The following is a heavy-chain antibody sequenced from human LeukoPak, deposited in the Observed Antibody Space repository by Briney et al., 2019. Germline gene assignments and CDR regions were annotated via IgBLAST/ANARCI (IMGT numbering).Heavy chain of an antibody. Sequence: SETLSLTCTVSGGSISSSSYYWGWIRQPPGKGLEWIGSIYYSGSTYYNPSLKSRVAISVDTSKNQFSLKLSSVTAADTAVYYCAVGMTTVVTTPYYWGQGTLATVSS. CDR1: GGSISSSSYY. V-gene: IGHV4-39*01. J-gene: IGHJ4*02. D-gene: IGHD4-23*01. CDR3: AVGMTTVVTTPYY. CDR2: IYYSGST.